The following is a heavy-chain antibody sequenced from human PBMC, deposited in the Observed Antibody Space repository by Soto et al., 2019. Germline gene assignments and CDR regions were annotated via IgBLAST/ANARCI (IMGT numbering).Heavy chain of an antibody. CDR1: GGTFSSYA. V-gene: IGHV1-69*13. Sequence: SVKVSCKAAGGTFSSYAISWVRQAPGQGLEWMGGIIPIFGTANYAQKFQGRVTITADESTSTAYMELSSLRSEDTAVYYCARDPAYDSSGYFGYWGQGTLVTVSS. J-gene: IGHJ4*02. CDR3: ARDPAYDSSGYFGY. CDR2: IIPIFGTA. D-gene: IGHD3-22*01.